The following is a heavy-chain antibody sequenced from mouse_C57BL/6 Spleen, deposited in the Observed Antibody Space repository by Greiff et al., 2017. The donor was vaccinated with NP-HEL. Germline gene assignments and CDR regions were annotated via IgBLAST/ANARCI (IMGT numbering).Heavy chain of an antibody. J-gene: IGHJ2*01. CDR2: IHPSDSAT. CDR3: AIFYDYDGGDY. Sequence: QVQLQQPGAELVKPGASVKVSCKASGYTFTSYWMHWVKQRPGQGLEWIGRIHPSDSATNYNQKFKGKATLTVDKSSSTAYMQLSSLTSEDSAVYYCAIFYDYDGGDYWGQGTTLTVSS. V-gene: IGHV1-74*01. CDR1: GYTFTSYW. D-gene: IGHD2-4*01.